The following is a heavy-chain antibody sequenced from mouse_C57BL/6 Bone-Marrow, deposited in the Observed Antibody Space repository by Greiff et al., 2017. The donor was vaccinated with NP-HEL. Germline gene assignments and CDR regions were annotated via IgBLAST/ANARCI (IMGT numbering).Heavy chain of an antibody. Sequence: DVHLVESGGDLVKPGGSLKLSCAASGFTFSSYGMSWVRQTPDKRLEWVATISSGGSYTYYPDSVKGRFTISRDNAKNTLYLQMSSLKSEDTAMYYCARRDGSSYVTWFAYWGQGTLVTVSA. CDR2: ISSGGSYT. J-gene: IGHJ3*01. V-gene: IGHV5-6*01. CDR1: GFTFSSYG. D-gene: IGHD1-1*01. CDR3: ARRDGSSYVTWFAY.